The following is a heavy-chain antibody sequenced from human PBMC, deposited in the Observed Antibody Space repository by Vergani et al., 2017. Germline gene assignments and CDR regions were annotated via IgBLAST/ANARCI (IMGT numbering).Heavy chain of an antibody. CDR3: ARGLSLRFLEWSPYYYGMDV. V-gene: IGHV4-59*01. Sequence: QVQLQESGPGLVKPSETLSLTCTVSGGSISSYYWRWIRQPPGKGLEWIGYIYYSGSTNYNPSLKSRVTISVDTSKNQFSLKLSSVTAADTAVYYCARGLSLRFLEWSPYYYGMDVWGQGTTVTVSS. D-gene: IGHD3-3*01. CDR2: IYYSGST. CDR1: GGSISSYY. J-gene: IGHJ6*02.